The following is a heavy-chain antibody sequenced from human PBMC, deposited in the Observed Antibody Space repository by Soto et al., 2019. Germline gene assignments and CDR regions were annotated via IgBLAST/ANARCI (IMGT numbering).Heavy chain of an antibody. D-gene: IGHD2-2*01. J-gene: IGHJ6*02. CDR1: GGSISSGGYY. Sequence: PSETLSLTCTVSGGSISSGGYYWSWIRQHPGKGLEWIGYIYYSGSTYYNPSLKSRVTISVDTSKNQFSLKLSSVTAADTAVYYCARGGYCSSTSCYSSPGPYGMDVWGQGTTVTVSS. V-gene: IGHV4-31*03. CDR2: IYYSGST. CDR3: ARGGYCSSTSCYSSPGPYGMDV.